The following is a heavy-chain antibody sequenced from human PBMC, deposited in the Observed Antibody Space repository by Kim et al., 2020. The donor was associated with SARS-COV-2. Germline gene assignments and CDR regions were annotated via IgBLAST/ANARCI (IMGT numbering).Heavy chain of an antibody. CDR2: IDPSDSYT. CDR1: GYTFINYW. CDR3: ARLDLLYDVLDF. D-gene: IGHD3-10*02. Sequence: GESLKISCKGSGYTFINYWIGWVRQMPGKGLEWLGRIDPSDSYTNYSPSFQGRVSFSADKSSTTAHLQLSSLKASDSGIYYCARLDLLYDVLDFWGQGTMVSVSS. V-gene: IGHV5-10-1*01. J-gene: IGHJ3*01.